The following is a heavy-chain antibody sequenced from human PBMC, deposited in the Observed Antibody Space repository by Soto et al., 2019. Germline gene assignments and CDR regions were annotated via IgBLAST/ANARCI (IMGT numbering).Heavy chain of an antibody. V-gene: IGHV3-66*01. CDR2: IHSGDNT. J-gene: IGHJ3*02. D-gene: IGHD3-10*01. Sequence: VQLVESGGGLVQPGGSLRLSCAASGFTVSNSYMSWVRQAPGKGLEWVSVIHSGDNTYYADSVKGRFTISRDKSKNTLYLQMNSLRAEDTAVYYCARANMVRGVISAFDIWGQGTMVIVSS. CDR3: ARANMVRGVISAFDI. CDR1: GFTVSNSY.